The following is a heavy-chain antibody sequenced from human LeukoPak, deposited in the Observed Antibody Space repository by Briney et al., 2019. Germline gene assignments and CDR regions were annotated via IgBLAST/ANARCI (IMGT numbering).Heavy chain of an antibody. CDR3: AKDQGGLGDY. Sequence: QPGGSLRRSDAASGFTFSSYGMDCVRHAPGKGLQGLAVIRYDGCNKYYADSVKRQFTISRDNSKNTLYLQINSLRAEDTAVYCCAKDQGGLGDYWGQGTLVTVSS. CDR2: IRYDGCNK. CDR1: GFTFSSYG. V-gene: IGHV3-30*02. J-gene: IGHJ4*02. D-gene: IGHD3-16*01.